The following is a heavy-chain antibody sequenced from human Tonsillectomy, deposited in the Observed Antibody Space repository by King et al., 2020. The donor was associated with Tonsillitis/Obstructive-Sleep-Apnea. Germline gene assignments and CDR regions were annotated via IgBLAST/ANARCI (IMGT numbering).Heavy chain of an antibody. V-gene: IGHV3-23*04. CDR3: AKEYEWITMIVVVTPTFDY. CDR2: ISGSGGST. D-gene: IGHD3-22*01. J-gene: IGHJ4*02. CDR1: GFTFSSYA. Sequence: VQLVESGGGLVQPGGSLRLSCAASGFTFSSYAMSWVRQAPGKGLEWVSAISGSGGSTYYADSVKGRFTISRDNSKNTLYLQMNSLRAEDTAVYYCAKEYEWITMIVVVTPTFDYWGQGTLVTVSS.